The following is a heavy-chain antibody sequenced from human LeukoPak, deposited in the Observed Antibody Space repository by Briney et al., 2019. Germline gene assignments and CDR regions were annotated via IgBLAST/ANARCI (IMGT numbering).Heavy chain of an antibody. CDR3: AKQGNSGSYYFDYFDY. Sequence: PGRSLRLSCAASGFTFDDYAMHWVRQAPGKGLEWVSGISWNSGSIGYADSVKGRFTISRDNAKNSLYLQMNSLGAEDTALYYCAKQGNSGSYYFDYFDYWGQGTLVTVSS. CDR1: GFTFDDYA. J-gene: IGHJ4*02. CDR2: ISWNSGSI. V-gene: IGHV3-9*01. D-gene: IGHD1-26*01.